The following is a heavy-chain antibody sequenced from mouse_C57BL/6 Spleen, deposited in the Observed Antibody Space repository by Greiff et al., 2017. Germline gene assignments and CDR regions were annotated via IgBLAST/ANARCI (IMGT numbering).Heavy chain of an antibody. CDR3: ARGGEENAVDY. CDR2: IYPGDGDT. D-gene: IGHD1-1*02. V-gene: IGHV1-80*01. CDR1: GYAFSSYW. J-gene: IGHJ4*01. Sequence: LQQSGASVKISCKASGYAFSSYWMNWVKQRPGKGLEWLGQIYPGDGDTNYNGKFKCKATLTADKSSSTAYMQLSSLTSEDSAVYFCARGGEENAVDYWGQGTSVTVSA.